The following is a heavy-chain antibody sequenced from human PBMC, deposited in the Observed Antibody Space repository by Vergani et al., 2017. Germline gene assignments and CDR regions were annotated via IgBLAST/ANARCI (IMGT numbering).Heavy chain of an antibody. CDR2: IYYSGST. CDR3: ARDSGYRYGFSYALEI. V-gene: IGHV4-59*01. CDR1: GGSISSYY. D-gene: IGHD5-18*01. J-gene: IGHJ3*02. Sequence: QVQLQESGPRLVKPSETLSLTCTVSGGSISSYYWSWIRQPPGKGLEWIGYIYYSGSTNYNPSLKSRVTISVDTSKNQFSLKLSSVTAADTAVYYCARDSGYRYGFSYALEIWGQVTMVTVSS.